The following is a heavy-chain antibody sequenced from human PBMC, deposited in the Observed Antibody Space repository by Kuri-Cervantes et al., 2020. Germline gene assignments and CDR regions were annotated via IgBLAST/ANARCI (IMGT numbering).Heavy chain of an antibody. J-gene: IGHJ4*02. V-gene: IGHV3-53*05. Sequence: GESLKISCAASGFTGSSNYMSWVRQAPGKGLEWVSVIYSGGSTYYADSVKGRFTISRDNSKNTLYLQVNSLRAEDTAVYYCAKGGDGYNYRIYWGQGTLVTVSS. D-gene: IGHD5-24*01. CDR3: AKGGDGYNYRIY. CDR2: IYSGGST. CDR1: GFTGSSNY.